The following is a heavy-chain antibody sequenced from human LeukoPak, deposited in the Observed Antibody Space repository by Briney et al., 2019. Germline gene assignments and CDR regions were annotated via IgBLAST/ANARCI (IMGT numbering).Heavy chain of an antibody. J-gene: IGHJ4*02. D-gene: IGHD6-13*01. CDR3: ARAQRGSSIAAGLGY. V-gene: IGHV3-30*04. CDR1: GFTFSSYA. Sequence: PGRSLRLSCAASGFTFSSYAMHWVRQAPGKGLEWVAVISYDGSNKYYADSVKGRFTISRDNSKNTLYLQMNSLRAEDTAVYYCARAQRGSSIAAGLGYWGQGTLVTVSS. CDR2: ISYDGSNK.